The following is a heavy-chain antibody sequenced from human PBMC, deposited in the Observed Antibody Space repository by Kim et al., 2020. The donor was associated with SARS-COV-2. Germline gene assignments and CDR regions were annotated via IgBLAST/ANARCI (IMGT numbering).Heavy chain of an antibody. Sequence: GGSLRLSCAASGFTFSSYSMNWVRQAPGKGLEWVSSISSSSSYIYYADSVKGRFTISRDNAKNSLYLQMNSLRAEDTAVYYCARGFVGMALHDYGDYSWFDPWGQGTLVTVSS. V-gene: IGHV3-21*01. CDR1: GFTFSSYS. J-gene: IGHJ5*02. CDR3: ARGFVGMALHDYGDYSWFDP. D-gene: IGHD4-17*01. CDR2: ISSSSSYI.